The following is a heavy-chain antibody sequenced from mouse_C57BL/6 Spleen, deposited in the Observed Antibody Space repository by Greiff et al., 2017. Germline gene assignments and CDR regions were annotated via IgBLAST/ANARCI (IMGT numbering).Heavy chain of an antibody. D-gene: IGHD2-4*01. Sequence: VKLQQPGAELVKPGASVKLSCKASGYTFTSYWMHWVKQRPGQGLEWIGMIHPNSGSTNYTEQFKSQATLTVDKSSSTASMQISSLTSEDSAVYYGASVITPLGYAMDYWGQGTSVTVSS. CDR1: GYTFTSYW. CDR3: ASVITPLGYAMDY. V-gene: IGHV1-64*01. CDR2: IHPNSGST. J-gene: IGHJ4*01.